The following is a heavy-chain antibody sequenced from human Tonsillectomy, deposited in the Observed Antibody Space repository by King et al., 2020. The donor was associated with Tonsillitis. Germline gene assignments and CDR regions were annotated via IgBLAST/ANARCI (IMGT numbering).Heavy chain of an antibody. CDR2: IKQDGSKK. D-gene: IGHD1-26*01. V-gene: IGHV3-7*03. Sequence: VQLVESGGGLVQPEGSLRLSCAASGFIFTDYWMAWVRQAPGQGLERVSDIKQDGSKKYYVDSVKGRFTISRDNAQNSLYLQMNRMRAEDTAIYYCVRDDRSTTSAFDYWGQGTLVTVSS. J-gene: IGHJ4*02. CDR1: GFIFTDYW. CDR3: VRDDRSTTSAFDY.